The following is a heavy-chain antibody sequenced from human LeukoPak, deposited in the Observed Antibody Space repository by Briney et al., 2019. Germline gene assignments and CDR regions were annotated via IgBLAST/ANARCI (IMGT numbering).Heavy chain of an antibody. D-gene: IGHD3-10*01. CDR1: GGSFSGYY. J-gene: IGHJ3*02. CDR3: ARDGLGGFENDAFDI. CDR2: INHSGST. V-gene: IGHV4-34*01. Sequence: QPSETLSLTCAVYGGSFSGYYWSWIRQPPGKGLEWIGEINHSGSTNYNPSLKSRVTISVDTSKNQFSLKLSSVTAADTAVYYCARDGLGGFENDAFDIWGQGTMVTVSS.